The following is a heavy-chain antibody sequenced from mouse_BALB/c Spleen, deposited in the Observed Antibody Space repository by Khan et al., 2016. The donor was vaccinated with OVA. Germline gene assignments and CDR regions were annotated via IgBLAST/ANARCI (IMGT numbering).Heavy chain of an antibody. Sequence: EVQLQESGAELVKPGASVKLSCTASGFNFKDSYMHWLKQWPEQGLEWIGRIDPSNCNNNYDQKFKGKATITADKSSNPAYLQLSSLTSEDTAVYYCARMARKWGQGTTLTVSS. V-gene: IGHV14-3*02. CDR2: IDPSNCNN. CDR3: ARMARK. CDR1: GFNFKDSY. J-gene: IGHJ2*01.